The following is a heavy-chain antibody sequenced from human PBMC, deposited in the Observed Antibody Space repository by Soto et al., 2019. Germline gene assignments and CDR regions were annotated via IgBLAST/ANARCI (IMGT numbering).Heavy chain of an antibody. CDR2: IWYDGTQK. CDR3: ARAGGTTVTGLWHFDS. CDR1: GFTFNTYS. Sequence: QVQLEESGGGVVQPGRSLRLSCEASGFTFNTYSMHWVRQPPGKGLEWLAAIWYDGTQKYYADSVKGRFIISRDNSKKTLCLEMNSLRAEDTAVYYCARAGGTTVTGLWHFDSWGQGTLVTVSS. V-gene: IGHV3-33*01. D-gene: IGHD4-17*01. J-gene: IGHJ4*02.